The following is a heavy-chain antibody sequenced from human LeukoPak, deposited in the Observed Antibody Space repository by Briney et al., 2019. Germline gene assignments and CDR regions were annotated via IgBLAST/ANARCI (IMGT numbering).Heavy chain of an antibody. D-gene: IGHD3-16*02. V-gene: IGHV3-21*01. CDR1: GFTFSSYS. Sequence: GGSLRLSCAASGFTFSSYSMNWVRQAPGKGLEWVSSISSSSSYIYYADSVKGRFTISRDNAKNSLYLQMNSLRAEDTAVYYCARSAMITFGGVIDHYYYYYMDVWGKGTTVTVSS. CDR2: ISSSSSYI. J-gene: IGHJ6*03. CDR3: ARSAMITFGGVIDHYYYYYMDV.